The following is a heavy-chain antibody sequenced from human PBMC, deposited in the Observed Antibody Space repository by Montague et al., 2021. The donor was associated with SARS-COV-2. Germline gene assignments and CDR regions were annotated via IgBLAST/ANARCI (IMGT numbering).Heavy chain of an antibody. Sequence: SETLSLTCTVSGGSISSSSYYWGWIRQPPGKGLEWIGRIFYSGSTDYNPSLKSRVTISVDTSKNQFSLKLSSVTAADTAVYYCASMVRAQVYCFDYWGQGTLVTVSS. CDR2: IFYSGST. CDR3: ASMVRAQVYCFDY. J-gene: IGHJ4*02. V-gene: IGHV4-39*01. D-gene: IGHD3-10*01. CDR1: GGSISSSSYY.